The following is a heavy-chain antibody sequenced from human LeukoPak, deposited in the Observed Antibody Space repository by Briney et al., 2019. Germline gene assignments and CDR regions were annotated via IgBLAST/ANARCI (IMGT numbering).Heavy chain of an antibody. CDR3: ARGIGWPYFDY. J-gene: IGHJ4*02. CDR1: GDSVSRTNIA. Sequence: SQTLSLTCAISGDSVSRTNIAWNWIRQSPSRGLEWLGRTYYRSKWYNDYAVSVQSRIIINPDTSKNQFSLQVNSVTPEDTAVYYCARGIGWPYFDYWGQGTLVTVSS. D-gene: IGHD5-24*01. CDR2: TYYRSKWYN. V-gene: IGHV6-1*01.